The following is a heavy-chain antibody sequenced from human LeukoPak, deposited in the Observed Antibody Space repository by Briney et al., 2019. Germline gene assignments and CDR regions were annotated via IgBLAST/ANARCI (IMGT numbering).Heavy chain of an antibody. D-gene: IGHD4-17*01. Sequence: PSETLSLTCAVYGGSFSGYYWSWIRQPPGKGLEWIGEINHSGSTNYNPSLKSRVTISVDTSKNQFSLKLSSVTAADTAVYYCARGRYGDFPPFDYWGQGTLVTVSS. J-gene: IGHJ4*02. CDR2: INHSGST. CDR1: GGSFSGYY. CDR3: ARGRYGDFPPFDY. V-gene: IGHV4-34*01.